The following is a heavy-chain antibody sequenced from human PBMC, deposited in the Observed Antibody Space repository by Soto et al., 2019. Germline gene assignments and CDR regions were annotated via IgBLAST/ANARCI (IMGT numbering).Heavy chain of an antibody. CDR3: ARLGVRYFDWWHHDAFDI. D-gene: IGHD3-9*01. CDR2: IIPIFGTA. CDR1: GGTFSSYA. J-gene: IGHJ3*02. V-gene: IGHV1-69*13. Sequence: GASVKVSCKASGGTFSSYAISWVRQAPGQGLEWMGGIIPIFGTANYAQKFQGRVTITADESTSTAYMELSSLRSEDTAVYYCARLGVRYFDWWHHDAFDIWGQGTMVTVSS.